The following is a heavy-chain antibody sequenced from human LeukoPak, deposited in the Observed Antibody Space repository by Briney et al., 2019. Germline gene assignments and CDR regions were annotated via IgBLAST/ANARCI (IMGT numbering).Heavy chain of an antibody. Sequence: ASVKVSCKVSGYTLTELSMHWVRQAPGKGLEWMGGFDPEDGETIYAQKFQGRVTMTEDTSTDTAYMELSSLRSEDTAVYYCATDRPSGGYKIDAFDIWGQGTMGTVSS. CDR3: ATDRPSGGYKIDAFDI. CDR2: FDPEDGET. D-gene: IGHD3-10*01. V-gene: IGHV1-24*01. J-gene: IGHJ3*02. CDR1: GYTLTELS.